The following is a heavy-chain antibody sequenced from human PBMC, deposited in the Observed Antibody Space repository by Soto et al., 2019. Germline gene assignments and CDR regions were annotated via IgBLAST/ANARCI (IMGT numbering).Heavy chain of an antibody. J-gene: IGHJ5*02. CDR1: GFTFSSYA. D-gene: IGHD6-13*01. CDR3: ANALARGAAADRT. Sequence: EVQLLESGGGLVQPGGSLRLSCAASGFTFSSYAMSWVPQAPGKGREWVSAISGSGGSTYYADSVKGRFTISRDNSKNTLYLQMNSLRAEDTAVYYCANALARGAAADRTWGQGTLVTVSS. CDR2: ISGSGGST. V-gene: IGHV3-23*01.